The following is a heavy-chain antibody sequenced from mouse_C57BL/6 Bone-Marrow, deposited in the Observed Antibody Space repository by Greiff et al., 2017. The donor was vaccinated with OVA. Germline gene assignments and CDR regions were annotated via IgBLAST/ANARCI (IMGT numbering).Heavy chain of an antibody. D-gene: IGHD1-1*02. V-gene: IGHV5-6*01. CDR2: ISSGGSYT. CDR1: GFTFSSYG. Sequence: EVMLVESGGDLVKPGGSLKLSCAASGFTFSSYGMSWVRQTPDKRLEWVATISSGGSYTYYPDSVKGRFTISRDNAKNTLYLQMSSLKSEDTAMYYCASGTALFAYWGQGTLVTVSA. J-gene: IGHJ3*01. CDR3: ASGTALFAY.